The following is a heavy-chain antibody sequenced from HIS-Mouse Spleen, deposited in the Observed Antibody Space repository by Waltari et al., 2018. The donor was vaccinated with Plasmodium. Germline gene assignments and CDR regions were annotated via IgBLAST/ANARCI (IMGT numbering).Heavy chain of an antibody. D-gene: IGHD3-10*01. CDR1: GGSFSCYY. CDR2: INHSGST. V-gene: IGHV4-34*01. Sequence: QVQLQQWGAGLLKPSETLSLTCAVYGGSFSCYYWSWIRQPPGKGLEWIGEINHSGSTNYTPSLKSRVTISVDTSKNQFSLKLSSVTAADTAVYYCASSGSGSYYYWGQGTLVTVSS. CDR3: ASSGSGSYYY. J-gene: IGHJ4*02.